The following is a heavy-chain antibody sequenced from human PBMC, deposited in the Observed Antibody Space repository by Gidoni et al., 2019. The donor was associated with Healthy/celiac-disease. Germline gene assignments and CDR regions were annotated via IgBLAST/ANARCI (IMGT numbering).Heavy chain of an antibody. J-gene: IGHJ3*02. Sequence: STYYNPSLKSRVTISVDTSKNQFSLKLSSVTAADTAVYYCARQGATFGGVIVMPAFDIWGQGTMVTVSS. CDR2: ST. CDR3: ARQGATFGGVIVMPAFDI. V-gene: IGHV4-39*01. D-gene: IGHD3-16*02.